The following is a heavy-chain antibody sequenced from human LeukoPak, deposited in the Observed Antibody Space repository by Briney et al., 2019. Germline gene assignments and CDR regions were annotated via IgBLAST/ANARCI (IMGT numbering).Heavy chain of an antibody. V-gene: IGHV4-31*03. J-gene: IGHJ4*02. CDR1: GGSVSGGGSF. CDR2: IYYSGST. CDR3: AREVHSNPDY. Sequence: SQTLSLTCTVSGGSVSGGGSFWSWLRQHPGKGLEWIGYIYYSGSTYYNPSLKSRVTISVDTSKNQFSLKLSSVTAADTAVYYCAREVHSNPDYWGQGTLVTVSS. D-gene: IGHD4-11*01.